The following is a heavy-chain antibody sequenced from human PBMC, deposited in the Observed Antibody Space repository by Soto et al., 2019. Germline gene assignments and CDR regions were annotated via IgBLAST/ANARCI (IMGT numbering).Heavy chain of an antibody. CDR2: ISYDGRNK. V-gene: IGHV3-30*18. CDR3: AKDGGRRVAYDTVTAYYVSN. Sequence: PGGSLRLSCATSGLTFCFFGIHWVRQDPGKGLEWVAVISYDGRNKYYADSVKGRFTISRDNSKNTLYLQMDSLRAEDTAVYYCAKDGGRRVAYDTVTAYYVSNWGQGALVTVSS. CDR1: GLTFCFFG. D-gene: IGHD3-9*01. J-gene: IGHJ4*02.